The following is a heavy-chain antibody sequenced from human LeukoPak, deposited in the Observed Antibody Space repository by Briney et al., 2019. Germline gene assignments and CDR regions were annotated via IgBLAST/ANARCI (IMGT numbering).Heavy chain of an antibody. V-gene: IGHV5-51*01. CDR2: IYPGDSDT. J-gene: IGHJ4*02. D-gene: IGHD3-10*01. CDR1: GYSFTSYW. Sequence: GESLKISCKGSGYSFTSYWIGWVRQMPGKGLEWMGIIYPGDSDTRYSPSFQGQVTISADKSISTAYLQWSSLKASDTAMYYCARRNYYGSGSYYNFGYWGQGTLVTVSS. CDR3: ARRNYYGSGSYYNFGY.